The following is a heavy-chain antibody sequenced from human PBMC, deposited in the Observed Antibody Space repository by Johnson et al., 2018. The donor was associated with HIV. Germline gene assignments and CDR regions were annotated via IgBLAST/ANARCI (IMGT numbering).Heavy chain of an antibody. CDR3: ARPGSSGYSSATRWWQDAFDI. V-gene: IGHV3-7*01. CDR1: GFTFSSHA. Sequence: VQLVESGGGVVQPGRSMRLSCAASGFTFSSHAMHWVRQAPGKGLEWVANIKQDGSEKYYVDSVKGRFTISRDNAKNSLYLQMNSLRAEDTAVYYCARPGSSGYSSATRWWQDAFDIWGQGTMVTVSS. J-gene: IGHJ3*02. D-gene: IGHD3-22*01. CDR2: IKQDGSEK.